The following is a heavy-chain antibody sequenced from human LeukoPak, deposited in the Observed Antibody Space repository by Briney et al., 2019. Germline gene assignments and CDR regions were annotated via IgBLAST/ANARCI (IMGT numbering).Heavy chain of an antibody. Sequence: GGSLRLSCAASGFTFDDYAMYWVRQAPGKGLEWVSAISGSGGSTYYADSVKGRFTISRDNSKNTLYLQMNSLRAEDTAVYYCGRVPGFEELWFDPWGQGTLVTVSS. CDR1: GFTFDDYA. CDR2: ISGSGGST. J-gene: IGHJ5*02. CDR3: GRVPGFEELWFDP. V-gene: IGHV3-23*01. D-gene: IGHD3-10*01.